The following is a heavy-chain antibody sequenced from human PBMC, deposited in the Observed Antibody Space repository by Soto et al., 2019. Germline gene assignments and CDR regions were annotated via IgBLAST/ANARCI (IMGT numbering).Heavy chain of an antibody. CDR3: AKDFAQTIYCSSTSCPPKPDYYFYYGMDV. CDR2: ISAYNGNT. J-gene: IGHJ6*02. D-gene: IGHD2-2*01. CDR1: GYIFTSYG. Sequence: ASVKVSCKASGYIFTSYGISWVRQAPGQGLEWMGWISAYNGNTDYAQKLQGRVTMTTDTSTSTAYMELRSLRSDDTAVYYCAKDFAQTIYCSSTSCPPKPDYYFYYGMDVWGQGTTVTVSS. V-gene: IGHV1-18*04.